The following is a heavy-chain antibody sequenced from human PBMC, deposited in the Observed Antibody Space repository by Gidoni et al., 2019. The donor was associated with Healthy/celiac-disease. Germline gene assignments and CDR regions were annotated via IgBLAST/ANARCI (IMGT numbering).Heavy chain of an antibody. V-gene: IGHV3-30*18. J-gene: IGHJ3*02. Sequence: QVQLVESGGGVVQPGRSLRPSCAASGFTFSSYGMHWVRQAPGKGLEWVAVIAYDGSNKYYADSVKGRFTISRDNSKNTLYLQMNSLRAEDTAVYYCAKNWRGWYYYDSSGYFEAAFDIWGQGTMVTVSS. CDR3: AKNWRGWYYYDSSGYFEAAFDI. CDR2: IAYDGSNK. D-gene: IGHD3-22*01. CDR1: GFTFSSYG.